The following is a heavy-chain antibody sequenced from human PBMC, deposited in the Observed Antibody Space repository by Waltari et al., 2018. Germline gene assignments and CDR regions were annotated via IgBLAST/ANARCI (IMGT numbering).Heavy chain of an antibody. CDR3: ARASVVVGFDY. V-gene: IGHV3-48*04. CDR2: ISSSSSTI. CDR1: GFTFSSYS. D-gene: IGHD3-22*01. Sequence: EVQLVESGGGLVQPGGSLRLSCAASGFTFSSYSMNWVRQAPGKGLEWVSYISSSSSTIYYADSVKGRFTISRDNAKNSLYLQMNSLRAEDTAVYYCARASVVVGFDYWGQGTLVTVSS. J-gene: IGHJ4*02.